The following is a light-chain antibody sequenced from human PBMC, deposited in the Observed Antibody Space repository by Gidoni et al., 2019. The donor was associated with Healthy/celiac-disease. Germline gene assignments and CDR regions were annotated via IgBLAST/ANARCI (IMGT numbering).Light chain of an antibody. V-gene: IGKV3-11*01. J-gene: IGKJ4*01. Sequence: IVLTQSPATLSLSPGERATLSCRASQSVSSYLAWYQQKPGQAPRLLIYDASNRATGIPARFSGSGSGTDFTLTISSLEPEDFAVYYWQQRSNWPPVTFGGGTKVEIK. CDR1: QSVSSY. CDR3: QQRSNWPPVT. CDR2: DAS.